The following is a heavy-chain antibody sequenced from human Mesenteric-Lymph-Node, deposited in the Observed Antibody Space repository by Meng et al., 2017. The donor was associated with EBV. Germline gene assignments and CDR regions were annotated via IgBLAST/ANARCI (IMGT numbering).Heavy chain of an antibody. V-gene: IGHV2-5*02. J-gene: IGHJ5*02. CDR3: AHTRERGATGSFDP. CDR2: IYWDDDK. Sequence: QIALQEVRPPLVKPPQTLTLTCAFSGFSLSTSGVGVGWIRQPPGKALEWLALIYWDDDKRYSPSLKSRLTITKDTSKNQVVLTMTNMDPVDTATYYCAHTRERGATGSFDPWGQGTLVTVSS. CDR1: GFSLSTSGVG. D-gene: IGHD1-26*01.